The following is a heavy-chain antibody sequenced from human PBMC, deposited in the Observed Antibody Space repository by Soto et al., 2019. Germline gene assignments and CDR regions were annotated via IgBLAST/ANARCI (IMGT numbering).Heavy chain of an antibody. J-gene: IGHJ4*02. CDR2: IISNDDK. V-gene: IGHV2-26*01. Sequence: SGPTLVNPTETLTLTCSVSGFSLTDTRMGVSWIRQAPGKALEWLAHIISNDDKSYNTSLKSRLTISKDTSKSQVVLRMTNMDPVDTGRYYCARALFYSDSDGYYFEFDYWGPGTLVTVSS. CDR1: GFSLTDTRMG. D-gene: IGHD3-22*01. CDR3: ARALFYSDSDGYYFEFDY.